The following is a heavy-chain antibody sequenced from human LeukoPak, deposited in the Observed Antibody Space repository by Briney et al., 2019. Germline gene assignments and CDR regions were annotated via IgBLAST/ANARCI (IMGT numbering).Heavy chain of an antibody. CDR1: FGSIRGHY. D-gene: IGHD3-22*01. Sequence: PSETLSLTCTVSFGSIRGHYWRWIRQPPGKGLEWIAYIYYSGSTNYNPSLKSRVTISADTSKNQFSLKLSSGTAADTAVYYCARGLAVSGYSYDYYFDYWGQGTLVTVSS. J-gene: IGHJ4*02. CDR3: ARGLAVSGYSYDYYFDY. V-gene: IGHV4-59*11. CDR2: IYYSGST.